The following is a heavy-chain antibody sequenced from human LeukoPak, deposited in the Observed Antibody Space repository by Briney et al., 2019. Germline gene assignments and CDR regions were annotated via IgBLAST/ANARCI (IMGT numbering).Heavy chain of an antibody. D-gene: IGHD6-13*01. J-gene: IGHJ4*02. CDR2: ISSNGGIT. CDR1: GFTFSSYG. V-gene: IGHV3-64D*09. CDR3: VKVSYSSSWLTLDY. Sequence: GGSLRLSCSASGFTFSSYGMHWVRQAPGKGLEYVSAISSNGGITYYADSVKGRFTISRDNSKNTLYLQMSSLRAEDTAVYYCVKVSYSSSWLTLDYWGQGTLVTVTS.